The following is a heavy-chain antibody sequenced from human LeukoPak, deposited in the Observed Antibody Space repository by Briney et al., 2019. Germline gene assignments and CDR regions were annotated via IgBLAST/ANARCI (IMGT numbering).Heavy chain of an antibody. CDR3: ARAWDSGSYRQFDY. CDR2: IYSGGST. J-gene: IGHJ4*02. CDR1: GFTVSSNY. V-gene: IGHV3-53*01. D-gene: IGHD1-26*01. Sequence: GGSLRLSCAASGFTVSSNYMSWVRQAPGKGLEWVSVIYSGGSTYYADSVKGRFTISRDNSKNTLYLQMNSLRAEDTAVYYCARAWDSGSYRQFDYWGQGTLVTVSS.